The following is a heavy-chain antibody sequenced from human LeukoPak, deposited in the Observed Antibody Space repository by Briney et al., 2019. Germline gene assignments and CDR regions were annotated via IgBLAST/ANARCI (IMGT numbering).Heavy chain of an antibody. V-gene: IGHV1-69*05. Sequence: SVRVSCKASGGTFSSYAISWVRQAPGQGLEWMGGIIPIFGTANYAQKFQGRVTITTDESTSTAYMELSSLRSEDTAVYYCARARYYDSSGYYFDYWGQGTLVTVSS. CDR2: IIPIFGTA. CDR1: GGTFSSYA. CDR3: ARARYYDSSGYYFDY. D-gene: IGHD3-22*01. J-gene: IGHJ4*02.